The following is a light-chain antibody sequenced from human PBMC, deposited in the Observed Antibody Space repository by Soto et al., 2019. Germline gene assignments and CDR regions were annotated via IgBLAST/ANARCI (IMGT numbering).Light chain of an antibody. CDR3: QQANSFPFT. Sequence: DIQMTQSPSSVSASIGDRVTITCRASQIIGSWLASYQQKPGKAHTLLIYAASSLQSWVPSRFSGSVSGTDFTLTITSLQAEDSASYYCQQANSFPFTFGPATNVDIK. CDR2: AAS. V-gene: IGKV1-12*02. J-gene: IGKJ3*01. CDR1: QIIGSW.